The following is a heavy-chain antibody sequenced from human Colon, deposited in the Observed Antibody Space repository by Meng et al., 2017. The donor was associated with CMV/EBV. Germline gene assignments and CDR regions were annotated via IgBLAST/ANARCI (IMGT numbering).Heavy chain of an antibody. J-gene: IGHJ6*02. CDR2: INSDGSST. Sequence: GGSLRLSCAASGFSVSSYWMHWVRQAPGKGLVWVSCINSDGSSTTYADPVKGRFTFSRDNAKNTLYLQMNSPRAEDTAVYYCARANNHAMDVWGQGTTVTVSS. D-gene: IGHD1/OR15-1a*01. V-gene: IGHV3-74*01. CDR3: ARANNHAMDV. CDR1: GFSVSSYW.